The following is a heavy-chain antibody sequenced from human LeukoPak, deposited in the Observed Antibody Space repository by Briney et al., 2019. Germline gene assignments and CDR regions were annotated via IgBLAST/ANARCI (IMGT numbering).Heavy chain of an antibody. CDR1: GFIFSTYG. CDR2: IRHDGSIK. CDR3: AKGSRSSRPYYFDF. J-gene: IGHJ4*02. Sequence: GGSLRLSCAASGFIFSTYGMYWVRQAPGKGLEWVAFIRHDGSIKNYADSVKGRFTISRDNSMNTLYLQMNSLRAEDMAVYYCAKGSRSSRPYYFDFWGRGTLVTVSS. V-gene: IGHV3-30*02. D-gene: IGHD3-10*01.